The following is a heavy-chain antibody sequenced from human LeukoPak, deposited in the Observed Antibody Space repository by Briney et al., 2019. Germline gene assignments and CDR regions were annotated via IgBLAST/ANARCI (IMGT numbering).Heavy chain of an antibody. D-gene: IGHD5-18*01. V-gene: IGHV3-30-3*01. CDR3: AKAQYSYGPIDC. CDR2: ISYDGSNK. CDR1: GFTFSSYA. J-gene: IGHJ4*02. Sequence: GGSLRLSCAASGFTFSSYAMHWVRQAPGKGLEWVAVISYDGSNKYYADSVKGRFTISRDNSKNTLYLQMNSLRAEDTAVYYCAKAQYSYGPIDCWGQGTLVTVSS.